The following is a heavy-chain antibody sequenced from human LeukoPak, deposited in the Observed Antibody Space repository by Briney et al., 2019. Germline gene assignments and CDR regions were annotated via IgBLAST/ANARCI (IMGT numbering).Heavy chain of an antibody. D-gene: IGHD2-2*01. J-gene: IGHJ6*03. CDR3: TRVGYCSSTSCPTPHYYYYYMDV. CDR1: GGSISSYY. CDR2: IYYSGST. V-gene: IGHV4-59*01. Sequence: PSETLSLTCTVSGGSISSYYWSWIRQPPGKGLGWIGYIYYSGSTNYNPSLKSRVTISVDTSKNQFSLKLSSVTAADTAVYYCTRVGYCSSTSCPTPHYYYYYMDVWGKGTTVTVSS.